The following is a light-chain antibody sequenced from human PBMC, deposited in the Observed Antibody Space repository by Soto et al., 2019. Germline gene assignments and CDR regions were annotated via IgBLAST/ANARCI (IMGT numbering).Light chain of an antibody. Sequence: AIRMTQSPSSFSASTGDRVTITCRASQGISSYLAWYQQKPGKAPKLLIYAASTLHSGVPSRVSGSGSGTEFTLTISSLQPDDFATYYCQPYNSYSDAFGQGTKVDIK. CDR3: QPYNSYSDA. CDR1: QGISSY. J-gene: IGKJ1*01. V-gene: IGKV1-8*01. CDR2: AAS.